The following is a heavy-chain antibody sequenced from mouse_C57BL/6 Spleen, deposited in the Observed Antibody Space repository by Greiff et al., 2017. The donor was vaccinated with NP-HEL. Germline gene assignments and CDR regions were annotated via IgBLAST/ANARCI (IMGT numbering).Heavy chain of an antibody. D-gene: IGHD1-1*01. CDR2: IDPENGDT. CDR1: GFNIKDDY. Sequence: VQLKESGAELVRPGASVKLSCTASGFNIKDDYMHWVKQRPEQGLEWIGWIDPENGDTEYASKFQGKATITADTSSNTAYLQLSSLTSEDTAVYYCTTGGSSYDYFDYWGQGTTLTVSS. CDR3: TTGGSSYDYFDY. J-gene: IGHJ2*01. V-gene: IGHV14-4*01.